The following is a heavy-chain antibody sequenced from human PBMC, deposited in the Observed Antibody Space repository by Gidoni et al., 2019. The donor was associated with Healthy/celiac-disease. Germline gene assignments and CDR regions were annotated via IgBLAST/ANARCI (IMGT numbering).Heavy chain of an antibody. Sequence: QVHLQESCPGLLKPSGTLSLTCAFSVGSTSSSNWWSWVRQPPGKGLEWIGEIYHSGSTNYNPYLKSRVTISVDKSKNQFALKLSSVTAADTAVYYCARVKQQLGFQYYYGMDVWGQGTTVTVSS. CDR2: IYHSGST. J-gene: IGHJ6*02. CDR1: VGSTSSSNW. D-gene: IGHD6-13*01. CDR3: ARVKQQLGFQYYYGMDV. V-gene: IGHV4-4*02.